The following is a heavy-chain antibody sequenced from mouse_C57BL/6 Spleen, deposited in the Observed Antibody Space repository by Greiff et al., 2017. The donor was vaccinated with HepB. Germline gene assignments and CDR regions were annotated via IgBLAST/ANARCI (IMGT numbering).Heavy chain of an antibody. Sequence: EVKLMESGGGLVQPGGSLSLSCAASGFTFTDYYMSWVRQPPGKALEWLGFIRNKANGYTTEYSVSVKGRFTISRDNSQSILYLQMTALSAEDSATYNCASRLLDYAMDYWGQGTSVTVSS. CDR3: ASRLLDYAMDY. D-gene: IGHD1-1*01. V-gene: IGHV7-3*01. CDR2: IRNKANGYTT. CDR1: GFTFTDYY. J-gene: IGHJ4*01.